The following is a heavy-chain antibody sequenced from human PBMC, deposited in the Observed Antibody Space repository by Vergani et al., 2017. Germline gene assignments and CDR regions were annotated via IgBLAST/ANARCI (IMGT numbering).Heavy chain of an antibody. CDR2: VLFDGRNE. CDR1: GFTFNRYG. J-gene: IGHJ4*02. V-gene: IGHV3-30*02. CDR3: ARDLAYCHEGSCAL. D-gene: IGHD2-15*01. Sequence: QVQLVQSGGGVVQPGGSLRLSCVASGFTFNRYGMQWVRQAPGKGLEWVAYVLFDGRNEYYADSVKGRFIVSRDNSNDALYLQMNSLRTDDTAVYYCARDLAYCHEGSCALWGRGSVVTVSS.